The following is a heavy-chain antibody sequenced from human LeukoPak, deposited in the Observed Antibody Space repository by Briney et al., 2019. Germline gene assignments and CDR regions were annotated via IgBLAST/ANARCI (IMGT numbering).Heavy chain of an antibody. CDR3: ARVWSPPYTSSWPYYFDY. CDR2: ISSSSSYI. V-gene: IGHV3-21*01. CDR1: GFTFSSYS. Sequence: GGSLRHSCAASGFTFSSYSMNWVRQAPGKGLEWVSSISSSSSYIYYADSVKGRFTISRDNAKNSLYLQMNSLRAEDTAVYYCARVWSPPYTSSWPYYFDYWGQGTLVTVSS. D-gene: IGHD6-13*01. J-gene: IGHJ4*02.